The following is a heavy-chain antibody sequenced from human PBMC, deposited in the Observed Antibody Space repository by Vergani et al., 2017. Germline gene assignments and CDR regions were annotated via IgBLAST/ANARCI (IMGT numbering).Heavy chain of an antibody. CDR1: GYPFTSYY. CDR2: INPSGGGT. D-gene: IGHD3-10*01. CDR3: ARERGKYYDGSGRYTGFDY. J-gene: IGHJ4*02. Sequence: QVQLVQSGAEVKKPGASVKVSCKASGYPFTSYYMHWVRQAPGQGLGWMGIINPSGGGTSYAQKFQGRVTMTRDTSTSTVHMELRSRIYEDTAVYYCARERGKYYDGSGRYTGFDYWGQGTLVTVSS. V-gene: IGHV1-46*03.